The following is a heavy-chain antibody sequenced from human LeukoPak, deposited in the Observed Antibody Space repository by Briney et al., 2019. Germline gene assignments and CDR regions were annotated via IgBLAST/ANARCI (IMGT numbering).Heavy chain of an antibody. CDR3: ARRDGYNFGRYHSAFDY. V-gene: IGHV4-31*03. J-gene: IGHJ4*02. D-gene: IGHD5-24*01. CDR2: IYYSGST. CDR1: GGSISSGGYY. Sequence: SQTLSLTCTVSGGSISSGGYYWSWIRQHPGKGLEWIGYIYYSGSTYYNPSLKSRVTISVDTSKNQFSLKLSSVTAADTAVYYCARRDGYNFGRYHSAFDYWGQGTLVTVSS.